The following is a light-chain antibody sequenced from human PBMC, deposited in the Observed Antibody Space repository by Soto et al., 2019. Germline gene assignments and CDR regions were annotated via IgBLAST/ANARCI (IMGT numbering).Light chain of an antibody. CDR2: AAS. Sequence: DIQLTQSPSFLSASVGDRVTITCRASQDISSSLAWYQQKPGKAPKLLIYAASTLQGGVPSRFSGSGSGTEFTLTISSLQPEDFATYYCQQLNSYPSITGGQGTRLEIK. V-gene: IGKV1-9*01. CDR1: QDISSS. CDR3: QQLNSYPSIT. J-gene: IGKJ5*01.